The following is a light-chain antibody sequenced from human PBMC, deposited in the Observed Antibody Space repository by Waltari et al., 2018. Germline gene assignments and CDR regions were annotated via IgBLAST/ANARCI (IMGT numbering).Light chain of an antibody. Sequence: QSVLTQPPSASGTPGQRVTISCSGSSSNIGSNTVNWYQQPPGTAPKLLIHTNNKRPSGVPDRFSGSRSGTSGSLAISGLQSEDEADYYCAAWDESLKGPVFGGGTKLTVL. CDR2: TNN. V-gene: IGLV1-44*01. CDR3: AAWDESLKGPV. J-gene: IGLJ2*01. CDR1: SSNIGSNT.